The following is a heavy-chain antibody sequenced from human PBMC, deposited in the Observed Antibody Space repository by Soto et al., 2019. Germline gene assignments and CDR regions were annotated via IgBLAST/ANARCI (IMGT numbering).Heavy chain of an antibody. D-gene: IGHD3-22*01. CDR2: IVVGSGNT. Sequence: SVKVSCKASGFTFTSSAVQWLGQARGQRLEWIGWIVVGSGNTNYAQKFQERVTITRDMSTSTAYMELSNLRSEDTAVYYCAAVSPYYYDSSGYYIDYWGQGTLVTVSS. CDR1: GFTFTSSA. CDR3: AAVSPYYYDSSGYYIDY. V-gene: IGHV1-58*01. J-gene: IGHJ4*02.